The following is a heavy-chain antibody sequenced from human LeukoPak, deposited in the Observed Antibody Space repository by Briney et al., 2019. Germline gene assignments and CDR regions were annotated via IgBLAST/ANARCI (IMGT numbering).Heavy chain of an antibody. J-gene: IGHJ4*02. V-gene: IGHV4-4*07. Sequence: PSETLSLTCTVSGGPISSYYWSWIRQPAGKGLERIGRIYTSGSTNYNPSLKSRVTMSVDTSKNQFSLKLSSVTAADTAVYYCAREDYDFWSGSYFDYWGQGALVTVSS. CDR1: GGPISSYY. D-gene: IGHD3-3*01. CDR3: AREDYDFWSGSYFDY. CDR2: IYTSGST.